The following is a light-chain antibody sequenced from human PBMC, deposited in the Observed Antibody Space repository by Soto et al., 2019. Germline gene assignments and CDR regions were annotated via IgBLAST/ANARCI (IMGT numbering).Light chain of an antibody. CDR3: QQYNDWPLT. CDR1: QSVSNDF. V-gene: IGKV3-15*01. J-gene: IGKJ1*01. CDR2: GAF. Sequence: EIVLTQSPGILSLPQGERATLSCRASQSVSNDFLAWYQQKPGQAPRLLIYGAFTRATGIPARFSGTGSGTEFTLTISSLQSEDFALYYCQQYNDWPLTFGQGTKVDIK.